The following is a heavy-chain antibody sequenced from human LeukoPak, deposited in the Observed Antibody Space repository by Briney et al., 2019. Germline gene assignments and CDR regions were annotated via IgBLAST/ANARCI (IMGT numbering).Heavy chain of an antibody. D-gene: IGHD2-15*01. CDR2: IYHSGDT. V-gene: IGHV4-38-2*01. Sequence: KPSETLSLTCAVSGYSISSGYYWGWIRQPPGKGLEWIGSIYHSGDTYYSPSVKSRVTVSVDTSKNHFSLKLSSVTAADTAVYYCVRQGFCAGGCCYRWFDPWGQGTLVTVSA. J-gene: IGHJ5*02. CDR3: VRQGFCAGGCCYRWFDP. CDR1: GYSISSGYY.